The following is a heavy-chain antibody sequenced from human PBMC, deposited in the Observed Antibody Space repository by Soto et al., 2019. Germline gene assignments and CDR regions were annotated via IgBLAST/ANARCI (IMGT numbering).Heavy chain of an antibody. J-gene: IGHJ6*02. V-gene: IGHV3-23*01. CDR3: AKGGAQWTADYYYMEV. D-gene: IGHD2-21*02. Sequence: PGGSLRLSCTASGFTFSDYAMNWVRQAPGKGLEWVSSISGSGGSTYAADSVQGRFTVSRDNSKNTLFLQMNSLRVGDTATYYCAKGGAQWTADYYYMEVWGQGTTVTVSS. CDR1: GFTFSDYA. CDR2: ISGSGGST.